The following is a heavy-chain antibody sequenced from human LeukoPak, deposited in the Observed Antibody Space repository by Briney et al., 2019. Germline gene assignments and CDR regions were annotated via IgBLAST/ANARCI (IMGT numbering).Heavy chain of an antibody. V-gene: IGHV4-39*01. D-gene: IGHD3-10*01. CDR3: ASTAPYYSDI. CDR1: GGSISSGDYY. Sequence: PSETLSRTCTVSGGSISSGDYYWGWIRQPPGKGLEWIGSIYYSGSTYYNPSLKSRVTISVDTSKNQFSLKLSSVTAADTAVYYCASTAPYYSDIWGQGTMVTVSS. CDR2: IYYSGST. J-gene: IGHJ3*02.